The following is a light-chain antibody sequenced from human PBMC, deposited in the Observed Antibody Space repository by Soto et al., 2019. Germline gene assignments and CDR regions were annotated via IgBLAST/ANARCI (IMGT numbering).Light chain of an antibody. V-gene: IGKV1-6*01. CDR2: TAS. CDR3: IQDYNYPLT. CDR1: QGIRSE. J-gene: IGKJ4*01. Sequence: AIQMTQSPSSLSASVGDRVTITCRASQGIRSELGWYQQKPGKAPNLLIYTASTLQSGVPSRFSGSGSGTDFTLTISSLQPEEFATYYCIQDYNYPLTFGGGTKVDIK.